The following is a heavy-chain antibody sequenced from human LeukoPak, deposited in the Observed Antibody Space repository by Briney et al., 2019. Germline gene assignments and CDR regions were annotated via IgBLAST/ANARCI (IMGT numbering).Heavy chain of an antibody. D-gene: IGHD1/OR15-1a*01. V-gene: IGHV4-39*07. J-gene: IGHJ4*02. CDR1: GGSIGSSSYY. CDR2: IYYSGST. CDR3: ATILGNIDY. Sequence: PSETLSLTCTVSGGSIGSSSYYWGWIRQPPGKGLEWIGSIYYSGSTYYNPSLKSRVTISVDTSKNQFSLKLSSVTAADTAVYYCATILGNIDYWGQGTLVTVSS.